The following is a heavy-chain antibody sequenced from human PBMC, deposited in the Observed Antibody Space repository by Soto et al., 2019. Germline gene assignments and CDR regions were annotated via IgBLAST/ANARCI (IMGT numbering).Heavy chain of an antibody. J-gene: IGHJ2*01. Sequence: EVQLLESGGGLVQPWGSLRLACAASGFTFSSYAMSWVRQAPGKGLEWVSASSGSCGSTYYADSVKFRFTISRDNSKNPLYLQMNSLRDEYKAVYYCEKKDLDLILERHWYFDLWGRGTLVNVSS. D-gene: IGHD1-1*01. CDR1: GFTFSSYA. CDR3: EKKDLDLILERHWYFDL. CDR2: SSGSCGST. V-gene: IGHV3-23*01.